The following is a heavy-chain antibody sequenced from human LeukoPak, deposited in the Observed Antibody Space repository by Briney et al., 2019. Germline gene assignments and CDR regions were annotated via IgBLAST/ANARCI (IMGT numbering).Heavy chain of an antibody. CDR3: ARVGYSYVINDWSRTGLGAYPTKYYYHMDV. CDR1: GGSFSGYY. CDR2: INHRGNT. J-gene: IGHJ6*03. D-gene: IGHD5-18*01. V-gene: IGHV4-34*01. Sequence: SETLSLTCAVYGGSFSGYYWSWIRQPPGKGLEWIGEINHRGNTNYNPSLKSRVTISGDTSKNQFSLKLSSVTAADTAVYFCARVGYSYVINDWSRTGLGAYPTKYYYHMDVWGKGTTVTVSS.